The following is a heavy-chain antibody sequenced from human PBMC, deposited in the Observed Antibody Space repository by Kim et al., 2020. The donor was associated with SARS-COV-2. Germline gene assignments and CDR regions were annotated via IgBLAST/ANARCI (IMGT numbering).Heavy chain of an antibody. D-gene: IGHD6-6*01. J-gene: IGHJ6*02. V-gene: IGHV3-30*04. CDR1: GFTFSSYA. Sequence: GGSLRLSCAASGFTFSSYAMHWVRQAPGKGLEWVAVISYDGSNKYYADSVKGRFTISRDNSKNTLYLQMNSLRAEDTAVYYCARERDPGYSSSAREVHYYYDMGVWGQGTTVTVSS. CDR2: ISYDGSNK. CDR3: ARERDPGYSSSAREVHYYYDMGV.